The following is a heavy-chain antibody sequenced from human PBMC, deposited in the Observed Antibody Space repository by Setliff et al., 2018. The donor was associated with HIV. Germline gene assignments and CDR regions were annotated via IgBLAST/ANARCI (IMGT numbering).Heavy chain of an antibody. V-gene: IGHV3-74*03. CDR2: LNTDGSST. J-gene: IGHJ4*02. CDR3: ANIQGASNAWYSFDY. Sequence: SLRLSCAASGSGFTFSSYSMNWVRQAPGKGLVWVSRLNTDGSSTKYADSVKGRFTISTDNAKNSLYLQMNSLRAEDTAVYYCANIQGASNAWYSFDYWGQGALVTVSS. D-gene: IGHD2-2*01. CDR1: GSGFTFSSYS.